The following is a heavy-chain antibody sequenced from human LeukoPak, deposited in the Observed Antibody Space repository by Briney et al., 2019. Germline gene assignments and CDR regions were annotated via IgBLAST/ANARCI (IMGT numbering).Heavy chain of an antibody. Sequence: GGSLRLSCAASGFTFDDYGMSWVRQAPGKGLEWVSGINWNGGSTGYADSVKGRFTISRDNSKNTLYLQMNSLRAEDTAVYYCAKEGYYDSSNYYYVDGAFDIWGQGTMVTVSS. J-gene: IGHJ3*02. CDR2: INWNGGST. V-gene: IGHV3-20*04. CDR3: AKEGYYDSSNYYYVDGAFDI. CDR1: GFTFDDYG. D-gene: IGHD3-22*01.